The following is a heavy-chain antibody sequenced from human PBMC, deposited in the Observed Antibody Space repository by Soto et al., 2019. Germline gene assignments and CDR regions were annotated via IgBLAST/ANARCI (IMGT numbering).Heavy chain of an antibody. J-gene: IGHJ4*02. CDR2: IYHSGST. D-gene: IGHD3-22*01. V-gene: IGHV4-30-2*01. CDR3: SRYYYDSSVPRPGLYYFDY. Sequence: PSETLSLTCAVSGGSISSGGYSWSWIRQPPGKGLEWIGYIYHSGSTYYNPSLKSRVTISVDRSKNQFSLKLSSVTAADTAVYYCSRYYYDSSVPRPGLYYFDYWGQGTLVTVSS. CDR1: GGSISSGGYS.